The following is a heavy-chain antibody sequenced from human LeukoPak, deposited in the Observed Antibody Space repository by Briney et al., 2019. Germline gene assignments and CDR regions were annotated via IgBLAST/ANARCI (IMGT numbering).Heavy chain of an antibody. J-gene: IGHJ5*02. CDR2: IHYSGST. D-gene: IGHD6-6*01. Sequence: SETLSLTCTVSGGPISSYYWSWIRQPPGQGLEWIGYIHYSGSTNYNPSLKNRVTISVDTSKNQFSLRLSSVTAADTAVYYCARDRITARQNWFDPWGQGTLVTVSS. CDR3: ARDRITARQNWFDP. CDR1: GGPISSYY. V-gene: IGHV4-59*01.